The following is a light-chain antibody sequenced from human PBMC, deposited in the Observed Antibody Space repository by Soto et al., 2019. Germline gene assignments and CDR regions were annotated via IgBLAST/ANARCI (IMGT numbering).Light chain of an antibody. J-gene: IGKJ1*01. CDR3: QQYVHWPPGT. V-gene: IGKV3-15*01. Sequence: EIVMTQSPATLSVSPGEGATLSCRASQSVGSSLAWYQQKPGQAPRLLIYGAFTRVTGIPARFSGSGSGTEFTLTISSLQSEDFAVYYCQQYVHWPPGTFGQGTTVEIK. CDR2: GAF. CDR1: QSVGSS.